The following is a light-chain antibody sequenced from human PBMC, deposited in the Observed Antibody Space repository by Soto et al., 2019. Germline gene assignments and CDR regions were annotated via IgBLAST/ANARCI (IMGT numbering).Light chain of an antibody. Sequence: IQMTQSPSSLSASVGDRFTITCRASQRISTYLHWFQQKPGKPPKVLIYGAPNLQSGVPPRFSGSGSGTDFTLAISSLQPEDSATYYCLQDINYPWTFGQGTKVDI. CDR3: LQDINYPWT. CDR1: QRISTY. J-gene: IGKJ1*01. CDR2: GAP. V-gene: IGKV1-6*01.